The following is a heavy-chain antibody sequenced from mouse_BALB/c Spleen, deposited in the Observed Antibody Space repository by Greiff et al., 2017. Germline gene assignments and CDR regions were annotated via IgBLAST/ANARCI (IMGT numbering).Heavy chain of an antibody. CDR2: ISSGSSTI. J-gene: IGHJ4*01. CDR1: GFTFSSFG. CDR3: ARRDGYYAIDY. V-gene: IGHV5-17*02. Sequence: EVMLVESGGGLVQPGGSRKLSCAASGFTFSSFGMHWVRQAPEKGLEWVAYISSGSSTIYYADTVKGRFTIPRDNPKNTLFLQMTSLRSEDTAMYYCARRDGYYAIDYWGQGTSVTVSS. D-gene: IGHD2-3*01.